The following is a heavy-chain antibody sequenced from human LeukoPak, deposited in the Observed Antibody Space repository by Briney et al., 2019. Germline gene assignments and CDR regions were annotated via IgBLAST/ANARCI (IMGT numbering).Heavy chain of an antibody. D-gene: IGHD2-8*02. CDR2: IKQDGSEK. CDR3: ASRYCTGVNCFAASYMCMDV. V-gene: IGHV3-7*01. Sequence: GGSLRLSCAASGLTFSRYWMTWFRQAPGKGLEWVANIKQDGSEKYYVDSVKGRFTISRDNADRSLYLQMTSLRVEDTAVYFCASRYCTGVNCFAASYMCMDVWGKGTTVTVSS. J-gene: IGHJ6*03. CDR1: GLTFSRYW.